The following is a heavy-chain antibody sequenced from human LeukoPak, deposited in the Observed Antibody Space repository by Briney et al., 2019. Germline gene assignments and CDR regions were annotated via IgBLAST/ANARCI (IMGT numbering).Heavy chain of an antibody. D-gene: IGHD2-15*01. CDR1: GFTFSSYS. V-gene: IGHV3-21*01. CDR2: ISSSSSYI. J-gene: IGHJ4*02. Sequence: PGGSLRLSCAASGFTFSSYSMNWVRQAPGKGLEWVSSISSSSSYIYYADSVKGRFTISGDNSKNTLYLQMNSLRPEDTSVYYCAEDQKLQPFHYWGQGTLVTVSS. CDR3: AEDQKLQPFHY.